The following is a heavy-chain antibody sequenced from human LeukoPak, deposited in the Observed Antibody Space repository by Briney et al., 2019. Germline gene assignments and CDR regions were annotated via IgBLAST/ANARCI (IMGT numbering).Heavy chain of an antibody. CDR2: INHRGST. CDR3: AKSGGYGLIDY. J-gene: IGHJ4*01. Sequence: PSETLSLTCAVYGGSFSGYYWNWIRQPPGKGLEWIGEINHRGSTNYNPSLKSRVTISVDTSKNQFSLKLNSVTAADTAVYYCAKSGGYGLIDYWGQGTLVTVSS. CDR1: GGSFSGYY. D-gene: IGHD6-25*01. V-gene: IGHV4-34*01.